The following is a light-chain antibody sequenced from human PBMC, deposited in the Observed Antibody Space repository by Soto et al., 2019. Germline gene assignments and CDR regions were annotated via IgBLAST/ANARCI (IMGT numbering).Light chain of an antibody. CDR3: QYYNAYCT. V-gene: IGKV1-5*01. Sequence: DIQMTQSPATLSASVGDRVTITCRASQSISTWLAWYQQKPGRAPKLLIYDAATLASGVPSRFSGSGSGTDFTLTISSLQPDDFATYYCQYYNAYCTFGQGTKVDIK. CDR2: DAA. J-gene: IGKJ1*01. CDR1: QSISTW.